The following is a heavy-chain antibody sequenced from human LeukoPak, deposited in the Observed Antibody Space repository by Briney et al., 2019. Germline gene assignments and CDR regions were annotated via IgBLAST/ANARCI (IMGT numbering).Heavy chain of an antibody. Sequence: GGALRLSCAASGFTFSSYGVSWVRQAPGKGLEWVSAISGSGGSTYYADSVKGRFTISRDNSKNTLYLQMNSLRAEDTAVYYCAKDSPPNTYYYDSSAYLYYFDYWGQGTLVTVSS. D-gene: IGHD3-22*01. CDR1: GFTFSSYG. CDR2: ISGSGGST. J-gene: IGHJ4*02. V-gene: IGHV3-23*01. CDR3: AKDSPPNTYYYDSSAYLYYFDY.